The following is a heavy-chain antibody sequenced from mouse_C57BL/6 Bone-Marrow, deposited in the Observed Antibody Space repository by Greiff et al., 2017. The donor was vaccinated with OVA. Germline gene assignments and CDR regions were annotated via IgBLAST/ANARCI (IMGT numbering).Heavy chain of an antibody. Sequence: VQLQQSGAELVRPGASVTLSCTASGFNIKDDYMHWVKQRPEQGLEWIGWIDPENGDTEYASKFQGKATITADTSSNTAYLQLSSLTSEDTAVYYCTTCGTTVVAWGQGTTLTVSS. D-gene: IGHD1-1*01. CDR3: TTCGTTVVA. CDR2: IDPENGDT. CDR1: GFNIKDDY. J-gene: IGHJ2*01. V-gene: IGHV14-4*01.